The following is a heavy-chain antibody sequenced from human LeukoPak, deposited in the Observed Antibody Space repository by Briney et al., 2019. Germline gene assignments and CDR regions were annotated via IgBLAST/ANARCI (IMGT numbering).Heavy chain of an antibody. V-gene: IGHV3-33*01. CDR3: AREDSRTYILDY. J-gene: IGHJ4*02. CDR2: MWFDGSNK. CDR1: GFTFSTYV. Sequence: GRSLRLSCATSGFTFSTYVIHWVRQAPGKGLEWVAVMWFDGSNKYYADSVKGRFTISRDNSKNTLYLQMNSLRAEDTAVYFCAREDSRTYILDYWGQGTLVTVSS. D-gene: IGHD4-11*01.